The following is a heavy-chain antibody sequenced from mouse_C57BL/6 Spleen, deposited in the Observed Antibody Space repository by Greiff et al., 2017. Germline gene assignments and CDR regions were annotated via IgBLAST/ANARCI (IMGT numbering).Heavy chain of an antibody. D-gene: IGHD1-1*01. Sequence: EVKLMESGGGLVKPGGSLKLSCAASGFTFSSYAMSWVRQTPEKRLEWVATISDGGSYTYYPDNVKGRFTISRDNAKNNLYLQMSHLKSEDTAMYYCARAQFITTVVEFYYFDYWGQGTTLTVSS. CDR3: ARAQFITTVVEFYYFDY. CDR2: ISDGGSYT. V-gene: IGHV5-4*03. J-gene: IGHJ2*01. CDR1: GFTFSSYA.